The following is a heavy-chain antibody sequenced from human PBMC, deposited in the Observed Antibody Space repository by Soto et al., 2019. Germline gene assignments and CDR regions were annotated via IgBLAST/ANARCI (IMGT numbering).Heavy chain of an antibody. J-gene: IGHJ6*03. D-gene: IGHD3-10*01. CDR1: GYTFTSYD. V-gene: IGHV1-8*01. CDR2: MNPNSGNT. CDR3: ARGSVAGYYYYYMDV. Sequence: ASVKVSCKASGYTFTSYDINWVRQATGQGLEWMGWMNPNSGNTGYAQKFQGRVTMTRNTSISTAYMELSSLRSDDTAVYYCARGSVAGYYYYYMDVWGKGTTVTVSS.